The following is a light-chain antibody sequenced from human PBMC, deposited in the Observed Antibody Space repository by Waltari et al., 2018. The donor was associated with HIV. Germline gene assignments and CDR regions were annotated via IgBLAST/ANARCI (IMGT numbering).Light chain of an antibody. CDR1: TSNIGAGYD. V-gene: IGLV1-40*01. CDR2: NNN. CDR3: QSFDSSFYV. J-gene: IGLJ1*01. Sequence: QSVLTQPPSVSGAPGQRVSISCTGSTSNIGAGYDVFWYQQLPGAAPKVLIYNNNRRPSGVPGRFSASKSATSATLTITGLQAEDEADYYCQSFDSSFYVFGSGTTVVVL.